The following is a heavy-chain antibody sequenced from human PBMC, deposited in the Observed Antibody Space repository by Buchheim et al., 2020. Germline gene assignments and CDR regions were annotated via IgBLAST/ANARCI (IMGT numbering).Heavy chain of an antibody. V-gene: IGHV4-59*01. Sequence: QVQLQESGPGLVKPSETLSLTCTVSGGSISSYYWSWIRQPPGKGLEWIGYIYYSGSTNYNPSLKSRVTISVDTSKNQFSLQLSSVTAADTAVYYCARQGYSSGWYVYWGQGTL. CDR1: GGSISSYY. D-gene: IGHD6-19*01. J-gene: IGHJ4*02. CDR3: ARQGYSSGWYVY. CDR2: IYYSGST.